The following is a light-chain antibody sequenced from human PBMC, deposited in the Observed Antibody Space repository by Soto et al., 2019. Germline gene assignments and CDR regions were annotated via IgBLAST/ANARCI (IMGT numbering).Light chain of an antibody. Sequence: DIQMTQSPSTLSASVGDRVTITCRASQIIGSSLAWYQQKPGKAPKLLIYDASTLQSGVPSRFSGSESGTEFTLTISSLQPDDSATYYCKQYYRYPYTFGQGTKLEIK. CDR2: DAS. J-gene: IGKJ2*01. CDR1: QIIGSS. V-gene: IGKV1-5*01. CDR3: KQYYRYPYT.